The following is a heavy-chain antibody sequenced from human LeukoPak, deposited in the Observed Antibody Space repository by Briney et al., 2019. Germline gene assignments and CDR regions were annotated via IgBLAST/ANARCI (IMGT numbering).Heavy chain of an antibody. CDR3: ARRGGYSVGSGFSPCYFDY. CDR2: ISAYTGNT. Sequence: GASVKVSCKASGYTLTHYGISWVRQAPGQGLEWMGWISAYTGNTNYAQKIQGRVTMTTDTSTSTAYMELRSLRSDDTAVYYCARRGGYSVGSGFSPCYFDYWGEGTLFTLSS. CDR1: GYTLTHYG. V-gene: IGHV1-18*01. J-gene: IGHJ4*02. D-gene: IGHD5/OR15-5a*01.